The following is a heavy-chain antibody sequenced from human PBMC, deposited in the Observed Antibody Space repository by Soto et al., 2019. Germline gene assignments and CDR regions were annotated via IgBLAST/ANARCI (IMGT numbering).Heavy chain of an antibody. CDR2: IYSGGST. V-gene: IGHV3-53*04. Sequence: PGGSLILSCAASGFTVSSNYMSWVRQAPGKGLEWVSVIYSGGSTYYSDGVKGRFTISRHNSKNTLYLQMNSLRAEDTAVYYCARMDSAAARPPYYYYYMDVWGKGTTVTVSS. J-gene: IGHJ6*03. D-gene: IGHD6-6*01. CDR3: ARMDSAAARPPYYYYYMDV. CDR1: GFTVSSNY.